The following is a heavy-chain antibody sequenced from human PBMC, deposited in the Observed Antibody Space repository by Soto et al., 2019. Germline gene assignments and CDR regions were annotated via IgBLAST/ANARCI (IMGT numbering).Heavy chain of an antibody. Sequence: EVQLLESGGGLVQPGGSLRLSCAASGFTFSSYAMSWVRQAPGKGLEWVSAISGSGGSTYDADSVKGRFTISRDNSKNTMYLQMNSLRAEDTAVYYCAKTVYYDFWSGPSRFDYWGQGTLVTVSS. D-gene: IGHD3-3*01. J-gene: IGHJ4*02. CDR3: AKTVYYDFWSGPSRFDY. CDR2: ISGSGGST. CDR1: GFTFSSYA. V-gene: IGHV3-23*01.